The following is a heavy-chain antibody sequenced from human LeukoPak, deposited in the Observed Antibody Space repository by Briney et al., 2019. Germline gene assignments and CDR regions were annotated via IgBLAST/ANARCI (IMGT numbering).Heavy chain of an antibody. CDR1: GFTFSSYA. J-gene: IGHJ4*01. CDR3: AKDLQSRRVLPSTVTGY. V-gene: IGHV3-23*01. CDR2: ISGSGGST. D-gene: IGHD4/OR15-4a*01. Sequence: GGSLRLSCAASGFTFSSYAMSWVRQAPGKGLEWVSAISGSGGSTYYADSVKGRFTISRDNSKNTLYLQMNSLRAEDTAVYYCAKDLQSRRVLPSTVTGYWGQGTLVTVSS.